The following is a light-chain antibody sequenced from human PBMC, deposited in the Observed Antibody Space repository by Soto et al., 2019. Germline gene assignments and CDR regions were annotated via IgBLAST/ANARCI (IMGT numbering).Light chain of an antibody. CDR1: QSVGSSY. Sequence: TLSLSPGERATLSCRASQSVGSSYLAWYQQKPGQAPRLLIYGASSRATGIPDRFSGSGSGTDFTLTISRLEPEDFAVYYCQQYGSSPETFGQGTKVDIK. J-gene: IGKJ1*01. CDR3: QQYGSSPET. CDR2: GAS. V-gene: IGKV3-20*01.